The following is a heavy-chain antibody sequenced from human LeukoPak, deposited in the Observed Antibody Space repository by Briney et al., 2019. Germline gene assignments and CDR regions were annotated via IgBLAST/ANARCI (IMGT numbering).Heavy chain of an antibody. D-gene: IGHD1-26*01. CDR2: INHSGST. CDR1: GGSFSGYY. CDR3: TRDREHGTQDS. V-gene: IGHV4-34*01. J-gene: IGHJ4*02. Sequence: PSETLSLTRAVYGGSFSGYYWSWIRQPPGKGLEWIGEINHSGSTNYNPSLKSRVTISVDTSKNQFSLNLNSVTAADTAVYFCTRDREHGTQDSWGQGTLVTVS.